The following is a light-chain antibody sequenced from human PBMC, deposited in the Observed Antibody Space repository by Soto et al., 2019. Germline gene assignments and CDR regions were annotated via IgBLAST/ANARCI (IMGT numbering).Light chain of an antibody. V-gene: IGKV3-20*01. Sequence: EIVLTQSPVTLSLSPGERATLSCRASQSVSSRYFAWYQQKPGQAPRLLIYAASSRAAGIPDRFSGSGSGRDFSLTISRLEPEGFAVYYCHQYASSRTFGPGTKVE. CDR2: AAS. CDR3: HQYASSRT. J-gene: IGKJ1*01. CDR1: QSVSSRY.